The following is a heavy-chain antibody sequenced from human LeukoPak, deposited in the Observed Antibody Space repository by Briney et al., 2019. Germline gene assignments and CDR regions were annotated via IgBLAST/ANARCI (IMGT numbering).Heavy chain of an antibody. CDR3: AKDLHYGSADY. D-gene: IGHD3-10*01. J-gene: IGHJ4*02. V-gene: IGHV3-9*01. Sequence: QPGGSLRLSCAVSGFTFDDYAMHWVRQVPGKGLEWVSGINWNSDSIGYADSVKGRFTTSRDNAKNSLYLQMNSLRAEDTAVYYCAKDLHYGSADYWGQGTLVTVSS. CDR2: INWNSDSI. CDR1: GFTFDDYA.